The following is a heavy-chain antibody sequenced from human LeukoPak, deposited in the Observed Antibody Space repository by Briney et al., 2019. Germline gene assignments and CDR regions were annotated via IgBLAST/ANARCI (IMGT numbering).Heavy chain of an antibody. CDR3: ARHGGLVPAAGIDY. V-gene: IGHV4-38-2*01. CDR1: GYSISSGYY. D-gene: IGHD2-2*01. Sequence: KPSEALSLTCAVSGYSISSGYYWGWIRQPPGKGLEWIGSIYHSGSTYYNPSLKSRVTISVDTSKNQFSLKLSSVTAADTAVYYCARHGGLVPAAGIDYWGQGTLVTVSS. J-gene: IGHJ4*02. CDR2: IYHSGST.